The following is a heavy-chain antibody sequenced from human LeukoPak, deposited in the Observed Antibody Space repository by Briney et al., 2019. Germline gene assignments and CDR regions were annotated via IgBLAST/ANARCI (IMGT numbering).Heavy chain of an antibody. Sequence: GXXLRLSCAASGFTFSSYSMNWVRQAPGKGLEWVSSISSSSSYIYYADSVNGRFTISRDNAKNSLYLQMNSLRAEDTAVYYCARSGIAVAGHDYWGQGTLVTVSS. CDR2: ISSSSSYI. D-gene: IGHD6-19*01. V-gene: IGHV3-21*01. J-gene: IGHJ4*02. CDR3: ARSGIAVAGHDY. CDR1: GFTFSSYS.